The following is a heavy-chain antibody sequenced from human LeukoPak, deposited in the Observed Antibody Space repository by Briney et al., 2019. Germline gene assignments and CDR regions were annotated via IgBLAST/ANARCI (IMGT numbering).Heavy chain of an antibody. D-gene: IGHD3-22*01. CDR3: AREPGSIYDSSGYSPY. Sequence: ASVKVSCKASGYTFNNYDINWVRQAPGQGLEWMGWMNPNSGNTGYAQKFQGRFTLTRETFISTAYMELSSLRSEDTAVYYCAREPGSIYDSSGYSPYWGQGTLVTVSS. CDR2: MNPNSGNT. J-gene: IGHJ4*02. V-gene: IGHV1-8*01. CDR1: GYTFNNYD.